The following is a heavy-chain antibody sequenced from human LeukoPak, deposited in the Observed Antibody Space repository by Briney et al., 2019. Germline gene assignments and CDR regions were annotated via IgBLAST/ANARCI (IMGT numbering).Heavy chain of an antibody. CDR3: ARAGVAGTTYYYYYGMDV. CDR1: GFTFSSYG. V-gene: IGHV3-33*01. J-gene: IGHJ6*02. Sequence: PGGSLRLSCAASGFTFSSYGMHWVRQAPGKGLEWVAIIWYDGSNKYYADSVKGRFTISRDNSKNTLYLQMNSLRAEDTAVYYCARAGVAGTTYYYYYGMDVWGQGPTVTVS. D-gene: IGHD1-14*01. CDR2: IWYDGSNK.